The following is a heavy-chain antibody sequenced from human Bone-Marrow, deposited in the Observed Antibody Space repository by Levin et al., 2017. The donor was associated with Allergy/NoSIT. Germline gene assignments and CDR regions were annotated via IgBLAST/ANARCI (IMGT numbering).Heavy chain of an antibody. CDR1: GGSVRSGSYY. CDR3: ARGINSGSSYYYFDY. Sequence: SPTLSLTCTVSGGSVRSGSYYWTWIRQPPGKGLEWIGYIFSSGSTNYNPSLKSRVTISVGTSKNQFSLNLTSVTAADTAVYHCARGINSGSSYYYFDYWGQGTLVTVSS. D-gene: IGHD1-26*01. CDR2: IFSSGST. V-gene: IGHV4-61*01. J-gene: IGHJ4*02.